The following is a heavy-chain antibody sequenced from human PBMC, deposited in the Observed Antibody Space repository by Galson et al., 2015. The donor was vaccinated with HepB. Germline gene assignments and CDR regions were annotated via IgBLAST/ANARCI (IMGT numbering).Heavy chain of an antibody. CDR1: GFTFSTYA. Sequence: SLRLSCAASGFTFSTYAMTWVRQTPGKGLEWVSSISDRGAVTFYGSSVKGRFTFSRDSSKNTLFLQMNSLRAEDTAVYYCARLSVVSGDTDYWGQGTLVTVSS. D-gene: IGHD2-2*01. CDR2: ISDRGAVT. CDR3: ARLSVVSGDTDY. J-gene: IGHJ4*02. V-gene: IGHV3-23*01.